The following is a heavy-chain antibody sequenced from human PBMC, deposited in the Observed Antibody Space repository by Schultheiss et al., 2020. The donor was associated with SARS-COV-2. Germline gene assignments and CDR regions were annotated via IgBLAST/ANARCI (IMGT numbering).Heavy chain of an antibody. J-gene: IGHJ4*02. CDR1: GFTFSSYG. CDR3: AKDRYSNYGGRRVDY. CDR2: ISYDGSNK. Sequence: GGSLRLSCAASGFTFSSYGMHWVRQAPGKGLEWVAVISYDGSNKYYADSVKGRFTISRDNSKNTLYLQMNSLRAEDTAVYYCAKDRYSNYGGRRVDYWGQGTLVTVSS. D-gene: IGHD4-11*01. V-gene: IGHV3-30*18.